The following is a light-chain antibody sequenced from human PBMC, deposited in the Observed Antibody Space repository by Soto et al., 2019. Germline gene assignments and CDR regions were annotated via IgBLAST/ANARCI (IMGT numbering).Light chain of an antibody. CDR1: QSVSSY. J-gene: IGKJ5*01. CDR3: QQRSNWPPSIT. Sequence: ELVLTQSPATLSLSPGERATLSSRASQSVSSYLAWYQQKPGQAPRLLIYDASNRATGIPARFSGSGSGTDCTLTISSLEPEDFAVYYCQQRSNWPPSITFGQGTRLEIK. V-gene: IGKV3-11*01. CDR2: DAS.